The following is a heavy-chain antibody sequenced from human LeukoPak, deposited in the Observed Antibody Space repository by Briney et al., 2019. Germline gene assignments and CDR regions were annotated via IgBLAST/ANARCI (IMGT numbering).Heavy chain of an antibody. V-gene: IGHV3-30*02. D-gene: IGHD6-13*01. J-gene: IGHJ4*02. CDR3: AKAGYSSNWFLFDS. Sequence: PGGSLRLSCAASGFTFSSYGMHWVRQAPGKGLEWVAFIRYDGSNKYYADSVKGRFTISRDNSKNTLYLQMNSLGAEDTAVYYYAKAGYSSNWFLFDSWGQGTLVTVSS. CDR1: GFTFSSYG. CDR2: IRYDGSNK.